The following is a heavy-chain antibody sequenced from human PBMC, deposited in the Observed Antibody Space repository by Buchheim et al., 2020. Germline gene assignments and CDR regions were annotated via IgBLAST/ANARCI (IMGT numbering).Heavy chain of an antibody. J-gene: IGHJ2*01. CDR3: ARDVKTVVVPAAAYWYFDL. D-gene: IGHD2-2*01. Sequence: EVQLVESGGGLVQPGGSLRLSCAASGFTVSSNYMSWVRQAPGKGLEWVSVIYSGGSTYYADSVKGRFTISRDNSKNTLYLQMNSLRAEDTAVYYCARDVKTVVVPAAAYWYFDLWGRGTL. CDR1: GFTVSSNY. CDR2: IYSGGST. V-gene: IGHV3-66*02.